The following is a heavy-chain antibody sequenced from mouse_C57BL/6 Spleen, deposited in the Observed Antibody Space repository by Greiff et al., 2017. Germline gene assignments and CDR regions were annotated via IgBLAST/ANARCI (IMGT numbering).Heavy chain of an antibody. CDR3: ARGHYYGSSYLDFDY. D-gene: IGHD1-1*01. V-gene: IGHV1-19*01. CDR1: GYTFTDYY. Sequence: EVQLQQSGPVLVKPGASVKMSCKASGYTFTDYYMNWVKQSHGKSLEWIGVINPYNGGTSYNQKFKGKATLTVDKSSSTAYMELNSLTSEDSAVXYCARGHYYGSSYLDFDYWGQGTTLTVSS. CDR2: INPYNGGT. J-gene: IGHJ2*01.